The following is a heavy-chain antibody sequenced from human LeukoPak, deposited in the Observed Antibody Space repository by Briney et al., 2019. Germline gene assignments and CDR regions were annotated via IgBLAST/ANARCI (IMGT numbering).Heavy chain of an antibody. J-gene: IGHJ4*02. D-gene: IGHD2-8*01. CDR1: GFTFSSYS. Sequence: GGSLRLSCAASGFTFSSYSMNWVRQAPGKGLEWVSSISSSYIYYADSVKGRFTISRDNAKNSLYLQMNYLRADDTAMYYCTTDMQGSRLYSVGSQGDWGQGTLVTVSS. CDR3: TTDMQGSRLYSVGSQGD. V-gene: IGHV3-21*01. CDR2: ISSSYI.